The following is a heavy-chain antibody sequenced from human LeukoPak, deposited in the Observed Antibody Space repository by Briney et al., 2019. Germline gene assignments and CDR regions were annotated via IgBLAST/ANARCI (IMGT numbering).Heavy chain of an antibody. Sequence: SETLSLTCTISSGPISSRGHYWGWIRQPPGKGLEWIGEINHSGRTYYNPSLKSRVTISVDTSKNQFSLNLSSVTAADTAVYYCARDVVVVPAAIHYGMDVWGQGTTVTVSS. CDR2: INHSGRT. CDR1: SGPISSRGHY. J-gene: IGHJ6*02. CDR3: ARDVVVVPAAIHYGMDV. D-gene: IGHD2-2*01. V-gene: IGHV4-39*07.